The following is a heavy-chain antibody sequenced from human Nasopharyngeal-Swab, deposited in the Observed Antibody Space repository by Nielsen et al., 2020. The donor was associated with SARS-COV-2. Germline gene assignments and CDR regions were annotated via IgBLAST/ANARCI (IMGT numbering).Heavy chain of an antibody. CDR3: ARGGWLRRDYYYVYYCMDV. CDR1: GGTFSSYG. CDR2: IIPVLPIT. D-gene: IGHD5-24*01. Sequence: SVKVSCKTSGGTFSSYGISWVRQAPGEGLEWMGGIIPVLPITRYAQKFRDRVTITADTSTSTAYMELSSLRSEDTATYYCARGGWLRRDYYYVYYCMDVWGKGTTVTVSS. J-gene: IGHJ6*03. V-gene: IGHV1-69*10.